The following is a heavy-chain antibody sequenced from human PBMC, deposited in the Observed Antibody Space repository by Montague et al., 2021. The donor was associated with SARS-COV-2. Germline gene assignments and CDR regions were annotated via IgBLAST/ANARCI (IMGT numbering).Heavy chain of an antibody. V-gene: IGHV3-23*01. CDR1: GFTFSSYA. Sequence: SLRLSCAASGFTFSSYAMSWVRQAPGEGLEWVSAISGSGGSTYYADSVKGRLTISRDNSKNTLYLQMNSLRAEDTAVYYCARAGYQLLFGYYYYGMDVWGQGSTVTVSS. D-gene: IGHD2-2*01. CDR3: ARAGYQLLFGYYYYGMDV. J-gene: IGHJ6*02. CDR2: ISGSGGST.